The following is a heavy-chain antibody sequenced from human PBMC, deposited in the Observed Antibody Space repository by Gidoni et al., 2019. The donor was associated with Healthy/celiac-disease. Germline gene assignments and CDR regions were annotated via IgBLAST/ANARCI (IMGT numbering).Heavy chain of an antibody. CDR1: GGSFSGYY. CDR2: INHSGST. CDR3: ARRGSSWYFWYFDL. V-gene: IGHV4-34*01. D-gene: IGHD6-13*01. Sequence: QVQLQQWGAGLLKPSETLSLTCAVYGGSFSGYYWSWIRQPPGKGLEWIGEINHSGSTNYHPSLKSRVTISVDTSKNQFSLKLSSVTTADTAVYYCARRGSSWYFWYFDLWGRGTLVTVSS. J-gene: IGHJ2*01.